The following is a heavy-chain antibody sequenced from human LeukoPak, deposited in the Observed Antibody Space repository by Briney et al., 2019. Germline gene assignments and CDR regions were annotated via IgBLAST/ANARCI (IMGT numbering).Heavy chain of an antibody. CDR3: ARGSCSTNNCYERLRGLDV. CDR2: FHTDNGP. V-gene: IGHV3-13*05. Sequence: GVSLRLSCAASGFTFSDYDMHWVRQAPGKGLEGFSSFHTDNGPHEPVFVKGRFTISRENANNSLFLQMYSLRAGDTAVYYCARGSCSTNNCYERLRGLDVWGQGTVVSVSS. J-gene: IGHJ6*02. CDR1: GFTFSDYD. D-gene: IGHD2-2*01.